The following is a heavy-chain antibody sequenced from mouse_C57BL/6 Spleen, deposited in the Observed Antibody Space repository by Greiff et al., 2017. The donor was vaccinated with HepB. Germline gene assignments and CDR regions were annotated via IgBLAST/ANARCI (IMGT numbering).Heavy chain of an antibody. D-gene: IGHD1-1*01. CDR1: GFSLTSYG. J-gene: IGHJ1*03. CDR2: IWSDGST. CDR3: ARDYYGSSYGYFDV. V-gene: IGHV2-6*03. Sequence: VKRVESGPGLVAPSQSLSITCTVSGFSLTSYGVHWVRQPPGKGLEWLVVIWSDGSTTYNSALKSRLSISKDNSKSQIFLKMNSLQTDDTAMYYCARDYYGSSYGYFDVWGTGTTVTVSS.